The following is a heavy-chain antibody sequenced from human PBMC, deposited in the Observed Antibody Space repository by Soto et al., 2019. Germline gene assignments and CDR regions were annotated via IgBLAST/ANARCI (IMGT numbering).Heavy chain of an antibody. CDR1: GGSISSSSYY. J-gene: IGHJ6*02. V-gene: IGHV4-39*01. CDR2: IYYSGST. D-gene: IGHD3-10*01. Sequence: SETLSLTCTVSGGSISSSSYYWGWIRQPPGKGLEWIGSIYYSGSTYYNPSLKSRVTISVDTSKNQFSLKLSSVTAADTAVYYCARQVYGSGADYGMDVWGQGTTVTVSS. CDR3: ARQVYGSGADYGMDV.